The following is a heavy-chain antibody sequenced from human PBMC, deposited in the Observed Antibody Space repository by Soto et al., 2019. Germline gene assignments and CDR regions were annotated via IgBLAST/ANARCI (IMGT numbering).Heavy chain of an antibody. CDR3: ARDPSSGRDY. V-gene: IGHV3-30-3*01. Sequence: PGGSLRLSCAASGFTFSSYAMHWVRQAPGKGLEWVAVISYDGSNKYYADSVKGRFTISRDNSKNTLYLQMNSLRAEDTAVYYCARDPSSGRDYWGQGTLVTVSS. CDR2: ISYDGSNK. J-gene: IGHJ4*02. D-gene: IGHD6-19*01. CDR1: GFTFSSYA.